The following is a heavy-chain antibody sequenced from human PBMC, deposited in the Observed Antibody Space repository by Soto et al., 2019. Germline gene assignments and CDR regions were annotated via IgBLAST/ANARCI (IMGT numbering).Heavy chain of an antibody. CDR3: AHRSGDSSGWSDAFDI. J-gene: IGHJ3*02. D-gene: IGHD6-19*01. CDR1: GFSLSTSGVG. CDR2: IYWDDDK. V-gene: IGHV2-5*02. Sequence: QITLKESGPTLVKPTQTLTLTCTFSGFSLSTSGVGVGWIRQPPGKALEWLALIYWDDDKRYSPSLKSRLTITLDTSKDLVVLTMTNMDPVDTATYYCAHRSGDSSGWSDAFDIWGQGTMVTVSS.